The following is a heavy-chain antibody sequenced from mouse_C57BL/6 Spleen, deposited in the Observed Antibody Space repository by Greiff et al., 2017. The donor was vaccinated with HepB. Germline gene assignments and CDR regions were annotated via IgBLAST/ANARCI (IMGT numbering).Heavy chain of an antibody. CDR2: INPSTGGT. Sequence: EVQLQQSGPELVKPGASVKISCKASGYSFTGYYMNWVKQSPEKSLEWIGEINPSTGGTTYNQKFKAKATLTVDKSSSTAYMQLKSLTSEDSAVYYCAGYDYDGRFAYWGQGTLVTVSA. CDR3: AGYDYDGRFAY. J-gene: IGHJ3*01. D-gene: IGHD2-4*01. CDR1: GYSFTGYY. V-gene: IGHV1-42*01.